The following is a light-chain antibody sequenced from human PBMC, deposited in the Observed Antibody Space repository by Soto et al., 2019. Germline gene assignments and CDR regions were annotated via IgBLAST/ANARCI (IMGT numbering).Light chain of an antibody. CDR2: ANI. J-gene: IGLJ2*01. Sequence: QSVLTQPASVSGSPGQSITISCTGTSSDVGGYNYVSWYQQLPGTAPKLLISANINRPSGVPDRFSGSKSGTSASLAITGLQAEDEADYYCQSYDTTLSGVIFGAGTKLTVL. CDR3: QSYDTTLSGVI. CDR1: SSDVGGYNY. V-gene: IGLV1-40*01.